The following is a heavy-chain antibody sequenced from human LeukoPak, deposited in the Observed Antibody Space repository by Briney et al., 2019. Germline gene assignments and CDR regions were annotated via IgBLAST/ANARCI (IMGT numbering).Heavy chain of an antibody. J-gene: IGHJ5*02. V-gene: IGHV3-7*01. CDR3: ATAPAAADSS. D-gene: IGHD6-13*01. CDR1: GFTFSSFW. CDR2: INPDGSKT. Sequence: GGSLRLSCDASGFTFSSFWMTWVRQSPGKGLEWVANINPDGSKTTYVDSVKGRFTISRDNAKNSVFLHMGSLRAEDTAVYYCATAPAAADSSWGQGTLVAVSS.